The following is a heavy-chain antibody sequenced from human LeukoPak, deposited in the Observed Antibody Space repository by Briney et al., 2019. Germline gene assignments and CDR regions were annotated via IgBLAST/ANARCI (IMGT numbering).Heavy chain of an antibody. CDR2: ISHSGST. V-gene: IGHV4-34*01. J-gene: IGHJ3*02. D-gene: IGHD6-19*01. CDR3: ARVSSGWSDAFDI. Sequence: SETLSLTCAVYGGSFSGYYWSWIRQPPGKGLEWIGEISHSGSTNYNPSLKSRVTISVDTSKNQFSLKLSSVTAADTAVYYCARVSSGWSDAFDIWGQGTMVTASS. CDR1: GGSFSGYY.